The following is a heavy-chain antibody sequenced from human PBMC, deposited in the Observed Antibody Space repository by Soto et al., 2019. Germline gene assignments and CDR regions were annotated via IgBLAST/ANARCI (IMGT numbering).Heavy chain of an antibody. CDR2: IRSKAYGGTT. J-gene: IGHJ6*02. CDR1: GFTFGDYA. Sequence: GGSLRLSCTASGFTFGDYAMSWVRHAPGKGLEWVGFIRSKAYGGTTEYAASVKGRFTISRDDSKSIAYLQMNSLKTEDTAVYYCTRDDQVAGTRWYYYYGMDVWGQGTTVTVSS. CDR3: TRDDQVAGTRWYYYYGMDV. D-gene: IGHD6-13*01. V-gene: IGHV3-49*04.